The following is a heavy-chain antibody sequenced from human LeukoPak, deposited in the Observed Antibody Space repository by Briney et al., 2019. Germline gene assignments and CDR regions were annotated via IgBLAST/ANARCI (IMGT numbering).Heavy chain of an antibody. D-gene: IGHD1-14*01. CDR2: IKRKSDGGTT. Sequence: GGSLRLSCAASGLTFSNAWMSWWRRAPGKERQGVGRIKRKSDGGTTDYAAPVRGRFTISRDDSKNTLYLQMNSLKSEDTAVYYCTTELDVRPNHYWGQGTLVTVSS. CDR3: TTELDVRPNHY. J-gene: IGHJ4*02. V-gene: IGHV3-15*01. CDR1: GLTFSNAW.